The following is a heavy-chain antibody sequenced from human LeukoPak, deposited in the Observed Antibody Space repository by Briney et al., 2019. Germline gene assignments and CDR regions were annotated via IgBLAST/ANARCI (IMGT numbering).Heavy chain of an antibody. CDR2: ISYDGSNN. J-gene: IGHJ4*02. V-gene: IGHV3-30-3*01. CDR1: GFTFSSHA. Sequence: GGSLRLSCAASGFTFSSHAMHWVRQAPGKGLEWVAVISYDGSNNDYADSVKGRFTISRDSSKNTLYLQMNSLRAEDTAVYYCAKDYSTFAVSDYWGQGTLVTVSS. CDR3: AKDYSTFAVSDY. D-gene: IGHD3-3*01.